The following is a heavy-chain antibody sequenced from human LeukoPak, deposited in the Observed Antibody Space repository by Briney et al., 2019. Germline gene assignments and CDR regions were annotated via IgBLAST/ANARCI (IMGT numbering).Heavy chain of an antibody. CDR1: GVSISSTSYC. CDR3: ARHGGSGSFDY. CDR2: SYNSGTT. J-gene: IGHJ4*02. Sequence: SETLSLTCTVSGVSISSTSYCWGWIRQPPGKGLEWIGYSYNSGTTTPHPSLKSRVTISVDPSKNQFSLRLTSVTAADTAVYYCARHGGSGSFDYWGQGTLVTVSS. D-gene: IGHD3-3*01. V-gene: IGHV4-61*05.